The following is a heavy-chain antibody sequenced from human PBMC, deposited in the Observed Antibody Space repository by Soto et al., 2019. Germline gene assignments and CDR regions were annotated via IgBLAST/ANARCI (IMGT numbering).Heavy chain of an antibody. CDR3: ASARGKKYYDILTGYHNYYYYMDV. J-gene: IGHJ6*03. Sequence: QVQLVQSGAEVKKPGSSVKVSCKASGGTFSSYTISWVRQAPGQGLEWMGRIIPILGIANYAQKFQGRVTITADKSTSTAYMELSSLRSEDTAVYYCASARGKKYYDILTGYHNYYYYMDVWGKGTTVTVSS. D-gene: IGHD3-9*01. CDR1: GGTFSSYT. CDR2: IIPILGIA. V-gene: IGHV1-69*02.